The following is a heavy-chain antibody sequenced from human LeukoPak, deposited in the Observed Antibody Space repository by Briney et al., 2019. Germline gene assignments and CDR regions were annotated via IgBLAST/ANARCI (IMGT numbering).Heavy chain of an antibody. Sequence: PGRSLRLSCAASGFTFSIYGMHWVRQSPGKGLEWVAVIWNDGSNKYYADSVKGRFTISRDNSKNTLFLQMNSLRAEDTAVYYCARASRSYDYWGQGTLVTVSS. CDR2: IWNDGSNK. D-gene: IGHD1-26*01. V-gene: IGHV3-33*01. CDR3: ARASRSYDY. J-gene: IGHJ4*02. CDR1: GFTFSIYG.